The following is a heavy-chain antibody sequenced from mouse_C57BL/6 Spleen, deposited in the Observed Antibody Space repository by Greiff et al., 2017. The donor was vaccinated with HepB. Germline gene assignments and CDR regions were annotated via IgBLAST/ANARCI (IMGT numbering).Heavy chain of an antibody. CDR3: ASPGDYSNDGAY. CDR1: GYAFSSSW. V-gene: IGHV1-82*01. D-gene: IGHD2-12*01. Sequence: VQLQQSGPELVKPGASVKISCKASGYAFSSSWMHWVKQRPGKGLEWFGRFYPGDGDTNYNGKFKGKATLTADKSSSTAYMQHSSLTSEDSAVYFCASPGDYSNDGAYWGQGTLVTVSA. CDR2: FYPGDGDT. J-gene: IGHJ3*01.